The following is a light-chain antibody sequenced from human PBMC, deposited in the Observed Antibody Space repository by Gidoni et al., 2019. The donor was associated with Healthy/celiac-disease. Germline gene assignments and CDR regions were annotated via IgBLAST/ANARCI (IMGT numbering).Light chain of an antibody. CDR2: DAS. V-gene: IGKV3-11*01. J-gene: IGKJ4*01. CDR1: QSVSSY. Sequence: NVFTQSPATLSLSPGERATLSCRASQSVSSYLAWYQQKPGQAPRLLIYDASNRATGIPARFSGGGSGTDFTLTISSLEPEDFAVYYCQQRSNWPPGTFGGGTKVEIK. CDR3: QQRSNWPPGT.